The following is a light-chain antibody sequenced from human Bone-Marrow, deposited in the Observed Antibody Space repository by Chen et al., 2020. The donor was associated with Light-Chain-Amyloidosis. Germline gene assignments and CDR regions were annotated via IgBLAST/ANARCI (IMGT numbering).Light chain of an antibody. CDR1: DLPTKY. J-gene: IGLJ2*01. CDR2: RDT. Sequence: SYELTQPPSVSVSPAQTARITCSGDDLPTKYAYWYQQKPGQAPVLVIHRDTERPSGISERFSGSSSGTTATLTISGVQAEAEADYHCQSADSSGTYEVIFGGGTKLTVL. CDR3: QSADSSGTYEVI. V-gene: IGLV3-25*03.